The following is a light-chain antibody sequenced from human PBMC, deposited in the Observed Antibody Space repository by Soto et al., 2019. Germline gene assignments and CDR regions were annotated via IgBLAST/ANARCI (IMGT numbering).Light chain of an antibody. CDR3: SSYTPTGALV. V-gene: IGLV2-8*01. CDR1: SSDVGGYNY. Sequence: QSVLTQPPSASGSPGQSVTISCTGTSSDVGGYNYVSWYQQHPGKAPKLMIYEVTKRPSGVPDRFSGSKSGNTASLTVSGLQAEDEADYYCSSYTPTGALVFGSGTKLTVL. J-gene: IGLJ3*02. CDR2: EVT.